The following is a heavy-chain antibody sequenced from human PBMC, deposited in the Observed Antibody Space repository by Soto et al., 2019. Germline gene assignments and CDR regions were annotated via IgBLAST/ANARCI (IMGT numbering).Heavy chain of an antibody. Sequence: QVQLVQSGAEVKKPGASVKVSCKASGYTFTSYGISWVRQAPGQGLEWMGWISACNGNTKYAQKLQGRVTMTTDTSTSTAYLGLRSLRSDYTAVDYCARGYSIGWYDYYYGMDVWGQGTTVTVSS. V-gene: IGHV1-18*01. D-gene: IGHD6-19*01. CDR3: ARGYSIGWYDYYYGMDV. J-gene: IGHJ6*02. CDR1: GYTFTSYG. CDR2: ISACNGNT.